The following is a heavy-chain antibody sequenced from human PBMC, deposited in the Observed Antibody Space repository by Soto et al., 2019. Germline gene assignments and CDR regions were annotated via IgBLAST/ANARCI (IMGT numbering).Heavy chain of an antibody. D-gene: IGHD3-22*01. V-gene: IGHV1-69*13. CDR3: ARDVGNTDYYDSSGYYPSPLDY. J-gene: IGHJ4*02. CDR1: GGTFSSYA. Sequence: SVKVSCKASGGTFSSYAISWVRHAPGQGLEWMGGIIPIFGTANYAQKFQGRVTITADESTSTAYMELSSLRSEDTAVYYCARDVGNTDYYDSSGYYPSPLDYWGQGTLVTVSS. CDR2: IIPIFGTA.